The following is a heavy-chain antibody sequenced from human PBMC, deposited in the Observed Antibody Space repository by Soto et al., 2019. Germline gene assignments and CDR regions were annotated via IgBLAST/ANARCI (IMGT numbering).Heavy chain of an antibody. D-gene: IGHD4-17*01. CDR1: GYTFTGYY. V-gene: IGHV1-2*04. Sequence: GGSVKVSCKASGYTFTGYYMHWVRQAPGQGLEWMGWINPNSGGTNYAQKFQGWVTMTRDTSISTAYMELSRLRSDDTAVYYCARGGALNDYGDYGGPENFDYWGQGTLVTVSS. CDR3: ARGGALNDYGDYGGPENFDY. CDR2: INPNSGGT. J-gene: IGHJ4*02.